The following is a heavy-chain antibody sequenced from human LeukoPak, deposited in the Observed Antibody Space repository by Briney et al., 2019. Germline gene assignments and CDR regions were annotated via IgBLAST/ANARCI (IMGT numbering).Heavy chain of an antibody. V-gene: IGHV3-23*01. CDR2: ISSRDTTT. Sequence: PGGSLSLSCAGEGFTLSTHGMSWVRQAPGKGLEWVSSISSRDTTTNYADSVKGRFTISRDGSKNTLYLHLNSLRAEDTAVYYCARAPPWFGVKHYGLDVWGQGTTVTVSS. CDR3: ARAPPWFGVKHYGLDV. CDR1: GFTLSTHG. J-gene: IGHJ6*02. D-gene: IGHD3-10*01.